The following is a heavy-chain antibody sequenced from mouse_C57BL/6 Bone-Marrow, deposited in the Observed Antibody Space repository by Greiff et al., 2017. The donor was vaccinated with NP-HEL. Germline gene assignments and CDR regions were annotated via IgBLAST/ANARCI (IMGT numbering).Heavy chain of an antibody. D-gene: IGHD1-1*01. CDR3: AREAYGSSPDSYYLDY. J-gene: IGHJ2*01. CDR2: INPGSGGT. Sequence: QVQLQQSGAELVRPGTSVKVSCKASGYAFTNYLIEWVKQRPGQGLEWIGVINPGSGGTNYNEKFKGKATLTADKSSSPAYMQLSSLTSEDSAVYFCAREAYGSSPDSYYLDYWGKGTTLTVSS. V-gene: IGHV1-54*01. CDR1: GYAFTNYL.